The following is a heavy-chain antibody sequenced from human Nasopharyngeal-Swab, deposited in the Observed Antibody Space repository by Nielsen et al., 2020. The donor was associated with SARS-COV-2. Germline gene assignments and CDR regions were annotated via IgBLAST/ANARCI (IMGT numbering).Heavy chain of an antibody. CDR3: ARVGELLGYYFDY. D-gene: IGHD1-26*01. J-gene: IGHJ4*02. V-gene: IGHV1-8*01. Sequence: ASVKVSCKASGYTFTSYDIDWVRQATGQGLEWMGWMNPNSGNTGYAQKFQGRVTMTRNTSISTAYMELSSLRSEDTAVYYCARVGELLGYYFDYWGQGTLVTVSS. CDR2: MNPNSGNT. CDR1: GYTFTSYD.